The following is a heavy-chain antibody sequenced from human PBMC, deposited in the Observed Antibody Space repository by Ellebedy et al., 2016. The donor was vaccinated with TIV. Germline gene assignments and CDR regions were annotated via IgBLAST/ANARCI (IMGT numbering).Heavy chain of an antibody. CDR2: ITNTGSTI. V-gene: IGHV3-11*01. Sequence: PGGSLRLSCAGSGFTFSDYYMTWVRQAPGKGLEWVSYITNTGSTIYYADSVKGRFTVAMDNSKNSLYLQMNNLRGEDAAVYYCARFRYTSAWHLGHNGPDRWGQGTLVSVSS. J-gene: IGHJ5*02. D-gene: IGHD6-19*01. CDR1: GFTFSDYY. CDR3: ARFRYTSAWHLGHNGPDR.